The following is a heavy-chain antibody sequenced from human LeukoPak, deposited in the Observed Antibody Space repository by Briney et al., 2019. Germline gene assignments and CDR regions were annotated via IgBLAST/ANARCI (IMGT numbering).Heavy chain of an antibody. CDR1: GVSITSSTYF. CDR3: ASRPTQTGARNYFDY. V-gene: IGHV4-61*02. J-gene: IGHJ4*02. Sequence: SETLSLTCSVSGVSITSSTYFWSWIRQPAGKALEWIGRMDFSGSTNYNPSLRSRVTLSLATSKNQFSLKLSSVTAADTAVYYCASRPTQTGARNYFDYWGQGTLVTVSS. CDR2: MDFSGST. D-gene: IGHD1-26*01.